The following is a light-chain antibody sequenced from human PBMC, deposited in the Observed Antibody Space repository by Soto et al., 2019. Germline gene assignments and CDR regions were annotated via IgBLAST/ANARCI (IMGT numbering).Light chain of an antibody. CDR2: GTS. Sequence: DIVLTQSPGTLSLSPGERATLSCRASQSVSSTPLAWYQQKPGQAPRLLIYGTSTRATGIPDRFSGSGSGTDFTLTISRLEPEDFAVYYCQQYGSSLFTFGPGTKVDIK. CDR3: QQYGSSLFT. CDR1: QSVSSTP. J-gene: IGKJ3*01. V-gene: IGKV3-20*01.